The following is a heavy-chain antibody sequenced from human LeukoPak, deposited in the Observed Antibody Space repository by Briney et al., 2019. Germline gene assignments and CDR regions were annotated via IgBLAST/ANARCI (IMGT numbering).Heavy chain of an antibody. V-gene: IGHV4-39*01. CDR3: ARRYSSSSISAAWFDP. Sequence: SETLSLTCTVSGGSISSSSYYWGWIRQPPGKGLEWIGSIYYSGSTYYNPSLKSRVTISVDTSKNQFSLKLSSVIAADTAVYYCARRYSSSSISAAWFDPWGQGTLVTVSS. CDR1: GGSISSSSYY. D-gene: IGHD6-6*01. CDR2: IYYSGST. J-gene: IGHJ5*02.